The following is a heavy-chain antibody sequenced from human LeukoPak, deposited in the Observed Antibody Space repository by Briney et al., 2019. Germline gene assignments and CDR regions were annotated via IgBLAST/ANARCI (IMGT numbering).Heavy chain of an antibody. V-gene: IGHV4-59*01. J-gene: IGHJ3*02. D-gene: IGHD2-21*01. CDR3: ARDPSTGLWAFDI. CDR1: GGSISSYY. Sequence: SETLSLTCTVSGGSISSYYWSWIRQPPGRGLEWIGYIYYSGSTNYNSSLKSRVTISGDTSKNQFSLKLSSVTAADTAVYYCARDPSTGLWAFDIWGQGTMVTVSS. CDR2: IYYSGST.